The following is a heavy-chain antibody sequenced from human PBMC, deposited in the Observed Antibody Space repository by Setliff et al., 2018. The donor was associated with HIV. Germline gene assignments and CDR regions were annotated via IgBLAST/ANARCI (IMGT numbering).Heavy chain of an antibody. CDR1: GGSITSSGYN. D-gene: IGHD3-10*01. V-gene: IGHV4-31*03. CDR2: IYPSGRT. Sequence: PSETLSLTCIVSGGSITSSGYNWNWIRQHPGKGLEWIGYIYPSGRTSYNPSLQSRVSISIDTSKNQFSLKLDSVIAADTAVYYCARDEVRYYSGSESVRAGMDVWDQGTAVTVSS. CDR3: ARDEVRYYSGSESVRAGMDV. J-gene: IGHJ6*02.